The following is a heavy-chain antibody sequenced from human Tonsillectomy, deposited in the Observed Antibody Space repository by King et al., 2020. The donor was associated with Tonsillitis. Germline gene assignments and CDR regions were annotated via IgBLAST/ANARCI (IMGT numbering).Heavy chain of an antibody. CDR2: IYSGGST. J-gene: IGHJ3*02. V-gene: IGHV3-66*01. CDR3: ARDPIPDAFDI. Sequence: VQLVESGGGLVQPGGSLRLSCAASGFTVSSNYMSWVRQAPGKGLEWGSVIYSGGSTYYADSVKGRFTISRDNSKNTLYLQMNSLRAEDTAVYYCARDPIPDAFDIWGQGTMVTVSS. CDR1: GFTVSSNY.